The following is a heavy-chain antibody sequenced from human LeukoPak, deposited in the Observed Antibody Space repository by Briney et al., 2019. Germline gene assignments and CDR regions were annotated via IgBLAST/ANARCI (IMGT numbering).Heavy chain of an antibody. Sequence: SETLSLTCTVSGGSISSSSYYWGWIRQPPGKGLEWIGSIYYSGSTYYNPSLKSRVTISVDTSKNQFSLKLSSVTAADTAVYYCARYEGFWSGYPDYWGQGTLVTVSS. D-gene: IGHD3-3*01. CDR2: IYYSGST. CDR3: ARYEGFWSGYPDY. J-gene: IGHJ4*02. V-gene: IGHV4-39*07. CDR1: GGSISSSSYY.